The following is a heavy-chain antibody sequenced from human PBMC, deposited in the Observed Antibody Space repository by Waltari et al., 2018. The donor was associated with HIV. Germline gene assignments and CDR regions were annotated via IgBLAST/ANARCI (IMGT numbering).Heavy chain of an antibody. CDR2: ISGCGSTI. V-gene: IGHV3-48*03. Sequence: EVQLVESGEGAVESGGSRRLSCVACRVTYSNHELNSVRQAPGKDLEWISYISGCGSTIYYSDSVKGRFTISRDNAKNSLYLRMNYLTAEDTAIYYCARDGHHGVTKRGNAFDLWGQGTMVTVSP. CDR1: RVTYSNHE. J-gene: IGHJ3*01. D-gene: IGHD2-21*02. CDR3: ARDGHHGVTKRGNAFDL.